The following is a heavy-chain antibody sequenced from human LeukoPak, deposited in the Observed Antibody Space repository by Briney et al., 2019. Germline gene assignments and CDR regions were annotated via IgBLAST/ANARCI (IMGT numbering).Heavy chain of an antibody. J-gene: IGHJ4*02. V-gene: IGHV4-59*01. D-gene: IGHD4-17*01. CDR1: SGSIRRYY. Sequence: SETLSHTCAVSSGSIRRYYRSWIRQPPGKGLEWIGYIFYSGSTNYNPSLKSRVTISVDTSKNQFSLGLSSVTAADTAVYYCAREPTRYYFDCWGQGTLVTVSS. CDR2: IFYSGST. CDR3: AREPTRYYFDC.